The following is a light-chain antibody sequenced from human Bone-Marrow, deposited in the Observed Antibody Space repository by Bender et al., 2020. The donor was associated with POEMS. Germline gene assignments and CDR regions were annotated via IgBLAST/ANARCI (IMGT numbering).Light chain of an antibody. V-gene: IGLV1-44*01. J-gene: IGLJ7*01. Sequence: QSVLTQPPSASGTPGQSVIISCSGTDSNFGGNNVNWYQHLPGTAPRLVVYSNYQRPSGISTRFSGSKSGNTASLTISGLQSEDEADYYCATWDDSLNGAVFGGGTQLTVL. CDR1: DSNFGGNN. CDR3: ATWDDSLNGAV. CDR2: SNY.